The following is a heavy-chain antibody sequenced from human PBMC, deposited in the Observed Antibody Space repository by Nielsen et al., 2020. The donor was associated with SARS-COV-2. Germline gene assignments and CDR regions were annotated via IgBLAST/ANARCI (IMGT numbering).Heavy chain of an antibody. CDR1: GGSISSSSYY. CDR3: ASAIAAAANFDY. CDR2: IYTSGST. Sequence: SETLSLTCTVSGGSISSSSYYWGWIRQPAGKGLEWIGRIYTSGSTNYNPSLKSRVTMSVDTSKNQFSLKLSSVTAADTAVYYCASAIAAAANFDYWGQGTLVTVSS. D-gene: IGHD6-13*01. J-gene: IGHJ4*02. V-gene: IGHV4-61*02.